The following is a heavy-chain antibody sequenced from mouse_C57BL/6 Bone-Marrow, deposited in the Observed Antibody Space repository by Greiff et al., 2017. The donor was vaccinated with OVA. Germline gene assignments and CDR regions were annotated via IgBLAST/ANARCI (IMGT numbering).Heavy chain of an antibody. CDR1: GFTFSDYG. CDR3: ARRDDYDDWYFDV. J-gene: IGHJ1*03. CDR2: ISSGSSTI. D-gene: IGHD2-4*01. V-gene: IGHV5-17*01. Sequence: DVHLVESGGGLVKPGGSLKLSCAASGFTFSDYGMHWVRQAPEKGLEWVAYISSGSSTIYYADTVKGRFPISRDNAKNTLFLQMTSLRSEDTAMYYCARRDDYDDWYFDVWGTGTTVTVSS.